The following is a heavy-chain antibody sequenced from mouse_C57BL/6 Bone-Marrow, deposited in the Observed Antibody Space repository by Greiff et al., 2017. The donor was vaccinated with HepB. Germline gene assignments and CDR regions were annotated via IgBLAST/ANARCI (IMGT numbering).Heavy chain of an antibody. Sequence: QVTLKESGPGILQSSQSLSLTCSFSGFSLSTSGMGLSWIRQPSGKGLEWLAHIYWDDDKRYNPSLKSRLTISKDTSRNQVFLKITSVDTADTATYYCARSPFYDGYRYAMDYWGQGTSVTVSS. CDR1: GFSLSTSGMG. CDR2: IYWDDDK. V-gene: IGHV8-12*01. J-gene: IGHJ4*01. CDR3: ARSPFYDGYRYAMDY. D-gene: IGHD2-3*01.